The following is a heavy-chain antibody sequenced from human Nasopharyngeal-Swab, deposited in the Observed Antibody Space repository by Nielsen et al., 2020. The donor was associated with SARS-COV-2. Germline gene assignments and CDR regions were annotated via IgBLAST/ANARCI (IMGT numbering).Heavy chain of an antibody. J-gene: IGHJ4*02. CDR2: INPSGGST. CDR1: GYTFTGYY. V-gene: IGHV1-46*01. CDR3: ARGVAAAGTPFPRYYFDY. Sequence: ASVKVSCKASGYTFTGYYMHWVRQAPRQGLEWMGIINPSGGSTSYAQKFQGRVTMTRDTSTSTVYMELSSLRSEDTAVYYCARGVAAAGTPFPRYYFDYWGQGTLVTVSS. D-gene: IGHD6-13*01.